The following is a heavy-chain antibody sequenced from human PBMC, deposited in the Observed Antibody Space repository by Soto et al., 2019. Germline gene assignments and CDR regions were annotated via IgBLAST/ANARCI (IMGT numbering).Heavy chain of an antibody. V-gene: IGHV3-53*01. D-gene: IGHD2-2*01. CDR2: INSGGST. Sequence: AGGSLRLSCAPSVFTVSSHYMSWVRQAPGKGLEWVSVINSGGSTYYADSVKGRFTISRDHARNTLYLQMNSLRVEDTAVYYCAREVFCSSSSCQVRYGMDVWGQGTTVTVSS. CDR3: AREVFCSSSSCQVRYGMDV. J-gene: IGHJ6*02. CDR1: VFTVSSHY.